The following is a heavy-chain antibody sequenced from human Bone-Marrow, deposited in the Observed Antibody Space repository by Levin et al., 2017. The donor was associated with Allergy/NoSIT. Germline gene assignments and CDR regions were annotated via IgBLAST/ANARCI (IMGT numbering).Heavy chain of an antibody. CDR1: GYTFTSYG. J-gene: IGHJ4*02. D-gene: IGHD5-12*01. Sequence: ASVKVSCKASGYTFTSYGISWVRQAPGQGLEWMGWISAYNGNTNYAQKLQGRVTMTTDTSTSTAYMELRSLRSDDTAVYYCARVSCGYSGYDPLDYWGQGTLVTVSS. V-gene: IGHV1-18*01. CDR2: ISAYNGNT. CDR3: ARVSCGYSGYDPLDY.